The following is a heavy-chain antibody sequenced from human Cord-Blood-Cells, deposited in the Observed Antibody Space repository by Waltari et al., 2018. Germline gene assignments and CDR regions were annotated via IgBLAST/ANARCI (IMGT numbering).Heavy chain of an antibody. CDR3: ARSVTMVRGVTLNNWFDP. CDR1: GYTFTGYY. CDR2: INPNRGGT. J-gene: IGHJ5*02. V-gene: IGHV1-2*02. Sequence: QVQLVQSGAEVKKPGASVKVSCKASGYTFTGYYMHWVRQAPGHGLEWKGWINPNRGGTNYAEKFQGRVTMTRGASISTAYMELSRLRSDDTAVYYCARSVTMVRGVTLNNWFDPWGQGTLVTVSS. D-gene: IGHD3-10*01.